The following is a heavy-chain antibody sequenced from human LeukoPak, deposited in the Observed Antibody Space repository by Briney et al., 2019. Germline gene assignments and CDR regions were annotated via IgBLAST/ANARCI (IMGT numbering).Heavy chain of an antibody. D-gene: IGHD3-10*01. CDR3: TTANVLLWFGELLLHDY. V-gene: IGHV3-15*01. CDR2: IKSKTDGGTT. J-gene: IGHJ4*02. CDR1: GFTFSNAW. Sequence: GGSLRLSCAASGFTFSNAWMSWVRQAPGKGLEWVGRIKSKTDGGTTDYAAPVKGRFTISRDDSKNTLCLQMNSLKTEDTAVYYCTTANVLLWFGELLLHDYWGQGTLVTVSS.